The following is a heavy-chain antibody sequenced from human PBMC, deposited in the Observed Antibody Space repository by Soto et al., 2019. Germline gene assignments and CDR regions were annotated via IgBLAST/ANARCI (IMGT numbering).Heavy chain of an antibody. J-gene: IGHJ5*02. D-gene: IGHD6-25*01. V-gene: IGHV2-5*02. CDR2: IYWDDDK. CDR3: AHRLDSSGVNWFDP. CDR1: GFSLSTSGVD. Sequence: SGPTLVNPTQTLTLTCTFSGFSLSTSGVDVGWIRQPPGKALEWLALIYWDDDKRYSPSLKSRLTITKDTSKNQMVLTMTNMDPVDTATDYCAHRLDSSGVNWFDPWGQGTLVTVSS.